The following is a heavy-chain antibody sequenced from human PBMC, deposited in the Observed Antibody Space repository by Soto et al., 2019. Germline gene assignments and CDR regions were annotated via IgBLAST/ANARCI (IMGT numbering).Heavy chain of an antibody. V-gene: IGHV3-NL1*01. CDR1: GFTFSSYG. Sequence: GGSLRLSCAASGFTFSSYGMHWVRPAPGXXXXXXXWTNTNSGSTGYAQKVQGRVTXXRXXXXXTLXLXXNSLRSEDTAVYYCARGGYCTNGVCSPVYYYYYMDVWGKGTTVTVSS. J-gene: IGHJ6*03. CDR2: TNTNSGST. D-gene: IGHD2-8*01. CDR3: ARGGYCTNGVCSPVYYYYYMDV.